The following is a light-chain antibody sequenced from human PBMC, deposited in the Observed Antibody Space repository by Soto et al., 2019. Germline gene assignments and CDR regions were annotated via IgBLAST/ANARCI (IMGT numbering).Light chain of an antibody. J-gene: IGKJ2*01. Sequence: DIQMTQSPSTLSASVGDRVTITCRASQSITRWLAWYQQKPGKAPKLLIYAASNLQSGVPSRFSGSGSGTEFTLTIGSLQPDYFAIYHCQQYSTESTFGQGTKLEIK. CDR1: QSITRW. V-gene: IGKV1-5*01. CDR3: QQYSTEST. CDR2: AAS.